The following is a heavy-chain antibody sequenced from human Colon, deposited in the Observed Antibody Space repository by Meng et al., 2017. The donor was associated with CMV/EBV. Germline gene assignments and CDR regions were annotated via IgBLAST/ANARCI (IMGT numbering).Heavy chain of an antibody. CDR3: ARGSITIFGVVITDAFDI. CDR2: IYYTGST. V-gene: IGHV4-30-4*08. CDR1: GASFISGNDY. Sequence: LRLSCTVSGASFISGNDYWSWIRQPPGKGLEWIGYIYYTGSTNYNADYNPSLKGRVTISVDTSKNQFSLKLSSVTAADTAVYYCARGSITIFGVVITDAFDIWGQGTMVTVSS. D-gene: IGHD3-3*01. J-gene: IGHJ3*02.